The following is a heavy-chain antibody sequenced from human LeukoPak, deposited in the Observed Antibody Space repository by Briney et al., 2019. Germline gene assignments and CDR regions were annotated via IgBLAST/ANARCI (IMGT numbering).Heavy chain of an antibody. CDR3: AKDPSSPLLAAAGDFDY. CDR2: ISGSGGST. D-gene: IGHD6-13*01. J-gene: IGHJ4*02. CDR1: GFTFSSYA. V-gene: IGHV3-23*01. Sequence: PGGSLRLSCAASGFTFSSYAMSWVRQAPAKGLEWVSAISGSGGSTYYAVSVKGRFTISRDNTKNTLYLQMNSLRAEDTAVYYCAKDPSSPLLAAAGDFDYWGQGTLVTVSS.